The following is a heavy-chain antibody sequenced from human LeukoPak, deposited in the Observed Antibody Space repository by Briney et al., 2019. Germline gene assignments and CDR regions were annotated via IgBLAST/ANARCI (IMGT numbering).Heavy chain of an antibody. D-gene: IGHD6-19*01. J-gene: IGHJ4*02. CDR2: IKQDGSEK. Sequence: GGSLRLSCAASGFTFSTYWMSWVRQAPGKGLEWVANIKQDGSEKYYVDSVKGRFTISRDTSKNTVSLQMNSLGAEDTAVYYCAGDKTTGGWYEFDYWGQGTLVTVSS. V-gene: IGHV3-7*03. CDR1: GFTFSTYW. CDR3: AGDKTTGGWYEFDY.